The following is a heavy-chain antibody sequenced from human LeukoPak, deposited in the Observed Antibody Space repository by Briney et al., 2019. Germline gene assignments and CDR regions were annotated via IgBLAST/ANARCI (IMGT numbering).Heavy chain of an antibody. J-gene: IGHJ6*04. V-gene: IGHV3-48*03. CDR1: GFTFGSYE. CDR3: AELGITIIGGV. Sequence: GGSLRLSCAASGFTFGSYEMNWVRQAPGKGLEWVSYISSSGSTIYYADSVKGRFTISRDNAKNSLYLQMNSLRAEDTAVYYCAELGITIIGGVWGKGTTVTISS. CDR2: ISSSGSTI. D-gene: IGHD3-10*02.